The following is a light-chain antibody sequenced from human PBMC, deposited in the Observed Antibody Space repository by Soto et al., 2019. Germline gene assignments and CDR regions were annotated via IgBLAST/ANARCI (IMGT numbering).Light chain of an antibody. Sequence: EIVLTQSPGTLPLSPGGRATLSCRASQSVRSSYLAWYQQRPGQAPRLLIFGASFRATGIPDRFSGSGSGTDFTLTISRLEPEDFAVYYCQHYGSPLTFGGGTKVEIK. CDR1: QSVRSSY. CDR2: GAS. V-gene: IGKV3-20*01. J-gene: IGKJ4*01. CDR3: QHYGSPLT.